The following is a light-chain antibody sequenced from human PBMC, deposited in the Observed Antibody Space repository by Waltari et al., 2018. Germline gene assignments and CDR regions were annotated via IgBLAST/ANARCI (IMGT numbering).Light chain of an antibody. J-gene: IGLJ3*02. CDR2: DVN. Sequence: QSALTQPRSVSGSPGQSVAISCTGTNSDVGGYNYVSWYQHHPGKAPKLMIYDVNKRPSWVPDRFSGSKSGNTASLTISGLQAEDEAEYYCCSYAGSTSWLFGGGTKLTVL. CDR1: NSDVGGYNY. V-gene: IGLV2-11*01. CDR3: CSYAGSTSWL.